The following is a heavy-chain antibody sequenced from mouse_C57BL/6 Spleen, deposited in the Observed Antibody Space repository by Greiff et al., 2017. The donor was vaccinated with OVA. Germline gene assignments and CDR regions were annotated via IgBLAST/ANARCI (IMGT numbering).Heavy chain of an antibody. V-gene: IGHV1-72*01. J-gene: IGHJ1*03. CDR1: GYTFTSYW. D-gene: IGHD2-3*01. Sequence: QVQLQQPGAELVKPGASVKLSCKASGYTFTSYWMHWVKQRPGRGLEWIGSISPNSGGTNYNEKFTSKATLTVDKPYSTPYMQLRSLTSEDSAMDYCARDGANDGPHWYFDVWGTGTTVTVSS. CDR3: ARDGANDGPHWYFDV. CDR2: ISPNSGGT.